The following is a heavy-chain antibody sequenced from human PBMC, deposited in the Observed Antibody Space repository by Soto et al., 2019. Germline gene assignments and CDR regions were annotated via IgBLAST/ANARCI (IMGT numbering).Heavy chain of an antibody. CDR2: IYPGDSDT. Sequence: GESLKISCKGSGYSFTSYWIGWVRQMPGKGLEWMGIIYPGDSDTRYSPSFQGQVTISADESISTAYLQWSSLKASDTAMYYCARSVVVPAAILRYYYYYGMDVWGQGTTVTV. D-gene: IGHD2-2*02. CDR3: ARSVVVPAAILRYYYYYGMDV. J-gene: IGHJ6*02. V-gene: IGHV5-51*01. CDR1: GYSFTSYW.